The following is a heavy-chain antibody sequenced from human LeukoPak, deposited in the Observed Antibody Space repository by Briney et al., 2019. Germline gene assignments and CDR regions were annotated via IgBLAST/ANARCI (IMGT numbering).Heavy chain of an antibody. Sequence: GGSLNLSCAASGFTVSSNYMSWVRQAPGKGLEWVSVIYSGGSTYYADSVKGRFTISRDNSKNTLYLQMNSLRAEDTAVYYCARDGFSSGCPYDAIDIWRQGKRVTVSS. CDR1: GFTVSSNY. CDR3: ARDGFSSGCPYDAIDI. D-gene: IGHD3-22*01. J-gene: IGHJ3*02. CDR2: IYSGGST. V-gene: IGHV3-53*01.